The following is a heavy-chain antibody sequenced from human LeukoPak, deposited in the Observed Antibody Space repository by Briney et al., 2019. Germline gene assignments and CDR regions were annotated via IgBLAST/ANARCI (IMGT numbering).Heavy chain of an antibody. CDR2: ISGSGGST. CDR1: GFTFSSYA. D-gene: IGHD6-13*01. Sequence: GGSLRLSCAASGFTFSSYAMSWVRQAPGKGLEWVSAISGSGGSTYYADSVKGRFTISRDNSKNTLYLEMNSLRAEDTAVYYCARDVSYNSLDYWGQGTLVTVSS. V-gene: IGHV3-23*01. J-gene: IGHJ4*02. CDR3: ARDVSYNSLDY.